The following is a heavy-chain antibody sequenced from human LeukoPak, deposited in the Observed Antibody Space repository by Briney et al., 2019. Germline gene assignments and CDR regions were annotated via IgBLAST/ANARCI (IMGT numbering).Heavy chain of an antibody. J-gene: IGHJ3*02. CDR2: ISSSSSTI. D-gene: IGHD7-27*01. CDR1: GFTFISYS. V-gene: IGHV3-48*01. CDR3: ARVFTTLTGDPVDAFDI. Sequence: GRSLRLSCAASGFTFISYSMNWVRQAPGKGLEWVSYISSSSSTIYYADSVKGRFTISRDNAKNSLYLQMNSLRAEDTAVYYCARVFTTLTGDPVDAFDIWGQGTMVTVSS.